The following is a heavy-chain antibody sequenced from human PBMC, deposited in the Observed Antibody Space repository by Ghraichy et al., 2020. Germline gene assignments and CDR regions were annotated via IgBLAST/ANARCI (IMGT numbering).Heavy chain of an antibody. CDR3: ARVVTYSSRWYGVLDS. CDR2: IWYDGSNK. CDR1: GFTFSGYG. D-gene: IGHD6-13*01. Sequence: GGSLRLSCAASGFTFSGYGMHWVRQAPGKGLEWVAGIWYDGSNKYYADSVKGRFTISRDNSKNTLYLQMNILRAEDTAVYYCARVVTYSSRWYGVLDSWGQGTMVTVSS. J-gene: IGHJ4*02. V-gene: IGHV3-33*01.